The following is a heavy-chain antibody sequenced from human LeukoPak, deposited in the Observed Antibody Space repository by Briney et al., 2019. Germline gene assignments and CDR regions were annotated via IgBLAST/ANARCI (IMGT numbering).Heavy chain of an antibody. J-gene: IGHJ3*02. CDR1: GFTFSSYG. D-gene: IGHD3-22*01. V-gene: IGHV3-33*01. CDR2: IWYDGSNK. CDR3: ARAEGYYDSSGNDAFDI. Sequence: GGSLRLSCAASGFTFSSYGMHWVCQAPGKGLEWGAVIWYDGSNKYYADSVKGRFTISRDNSKNTLYLQMNSLRAEDTAVYYCARAEGYYDSSGNDAFDIWGQGTMVTVSS.